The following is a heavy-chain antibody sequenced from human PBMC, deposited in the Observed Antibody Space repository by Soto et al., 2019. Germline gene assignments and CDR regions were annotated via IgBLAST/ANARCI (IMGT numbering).Heavy chain of an antibody. J-gene: IGHJ4*02. D-gene: IGHD2-8*02. CDR3: ARDKITGLFDY. CDR1: GGSFSGYY. V-gene: IGHV4-34*01. Sequence: QVQLQQWGAGLLKPSETLSLTCAVYGGSFSGYYWTWIRQPPGTGLEWIGESNHRGSTNYTPSLKXXVTISVDTSKNQFSLKLTSVTAAATAVYYCARDKITGLFDYWGQGTLVTVSS. CDR2: SNHRGST.